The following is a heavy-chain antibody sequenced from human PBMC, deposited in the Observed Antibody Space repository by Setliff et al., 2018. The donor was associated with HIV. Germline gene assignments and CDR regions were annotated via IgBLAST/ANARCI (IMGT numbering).Heavy chain of an antibody. D-gene: IGHD6-19*01. V-gene: IGHV1-18*04. J-gene: IGHJ4*02. CDR1: GYTFTSYY. CDR2: ISAYNGNT. Sequence: ASVKVSCKASGYTFTSYYMHWVRQAPGQGLEWMGWISAYNGNTNYAQKLQGRVTMTTDTSTSTAYMELRSLRSDDTAVYYRARVPLSGWLYFDYWGQGTLVTVSS. CDR3: ARVPLSGWLYFDY.